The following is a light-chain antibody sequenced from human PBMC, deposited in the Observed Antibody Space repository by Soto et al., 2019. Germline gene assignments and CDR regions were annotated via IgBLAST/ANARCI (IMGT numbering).Light chain of an antibody. CDR1: QSISSY. Sequence: DIQMTQSPYSLSASVGDRVTITCRASQSISSYLIWYQQKPGKAPQLLIYDASTLQSGVPSRFSGSGSGTEFTLTISSLQPDGFATYYCQQGHNAPRTFGGGTKVEIK. J-gene: IGKJ4*01. V-gene: IGKV1-39*01. CDR3: QQGHNAPRT. CDR2: DAS.